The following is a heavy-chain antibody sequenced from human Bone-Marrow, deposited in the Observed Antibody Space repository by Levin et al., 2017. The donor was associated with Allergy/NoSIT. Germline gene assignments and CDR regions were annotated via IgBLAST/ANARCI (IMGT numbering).Heavy chain of an antibody. Sequence: GGSLRLSCAASGFTFSSYGMHWVRQAPGKGLEWVAVISYDGSNKYYADSVKGRFTISRDNSKNTLYLQMNSLRAEDTAVYYCAKGGHEDDFWSGSPFWFDPWGQGTLVTVSS. CDR1: GFTFSSYG. J-gene: IGHJ5*02. CDR2: ISYDGSNK. D-gene: IGHD3-3*01. CDR3: AKGGHEDDFWSGSPFWFDP. V-gene: IGHV3-30*18.